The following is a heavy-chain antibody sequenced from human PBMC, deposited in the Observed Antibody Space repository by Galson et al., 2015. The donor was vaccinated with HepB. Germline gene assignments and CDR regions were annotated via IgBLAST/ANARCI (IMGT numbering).Heavy chain of an antibody. CDR1: GYTFTGYN. V-gene: IGHV1-2*02. J-gene: IGHJ3*02. CDR3: ARPLDAAGAFDI. Sequence: SVKVSCKASGYTFTGYNMHWVRQAPGQGLEWMGWISPNSGGTDYAQKFQGRVTMTRDTSTSTAYMELSRLRSDDTAVYYCARPLDAAGAFDIWGQGTMVTVSS. CDR2: ISPNSGGT. D-gene: IGHD3-9*01.